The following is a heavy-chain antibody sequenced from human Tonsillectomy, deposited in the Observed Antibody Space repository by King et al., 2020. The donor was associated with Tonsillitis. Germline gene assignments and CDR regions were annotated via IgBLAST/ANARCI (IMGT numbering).Heavy chain of an antibody. CDR3: AKVSVAGTSREYFDL. CDR2: ISYDGSNK. V-gene: IGHV3-30*18. J-gene: IGHJ2*01. D-gene: IGHD6-19*01. Sequence: VQRVESGGGVVQPGRSLRLSCAASGFTFSSYDMHWVRQAPGKGLEWVAVISYDGSNKYYADSVKGRFTISRDNSKNTLYLQMNSLRAEDTAVYYCAKVSVAGTSREYFDLWGRGTLVTVSS. CDR1: GFTFSSYD.